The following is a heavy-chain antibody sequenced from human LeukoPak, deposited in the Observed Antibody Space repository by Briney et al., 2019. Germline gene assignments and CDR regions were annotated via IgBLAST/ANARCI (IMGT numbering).Heavy chain of an antibody. V-gene: IGHV3-74*01. CDR2: INNDGRGT. CDR1: GFTFSNYW. CDR3: TSLYLTDV. Sequence: PGGSLRLSCAASGFTFSNYWMHWVRQVPGKGLVWVSRINNDGRGTTYADSVKGRFTISRDNAKNTLYLQMNSLRVEDTAVYYCTSLYLTDVWGKGTTVTVSS. J-gene: IGHJ6*04. D-gene: IGHD2-2*02.